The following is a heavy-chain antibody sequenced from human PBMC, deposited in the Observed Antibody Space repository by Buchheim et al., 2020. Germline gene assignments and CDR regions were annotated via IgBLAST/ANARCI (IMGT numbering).Heavy chain of an antibody. J-gene: IGHJ6*02. D-gene: IGHD3-22*01. CDR1: GGTFSSYT. CDR3: ARSSGYYLGVGYYGMDV. CDR2: IIPILGIA. Sequence: QVQLVQSGAEVKKPGSSVKVSCKASGGTFSSYTISWVRQAPGQGLEWMGRIIPILGIANYAQKFQGRVTITADKSTSTAYMELSSLRSEDTAVYYCARSSGYYLGVGYYGMDVWGQGTT. V-gene: IGHV1-69*02.